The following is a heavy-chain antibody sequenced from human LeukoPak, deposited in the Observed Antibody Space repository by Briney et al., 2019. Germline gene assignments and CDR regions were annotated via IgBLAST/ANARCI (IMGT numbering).Heavy chain of an antibody. V-gene: IGHV1-18*01. J-gene: IGHJ5*02. CDR2: ISAYNGNT. Sequence: ASVKVSCKASGYTFTSYGISWVRQAPGRGLEWMGWISAYNGNTNYAQKLQGRVTMTTDTSTSTAYMELRSLRSDDTAVYYCARVLYDYGGNSPWFDPWGQGTLVTVSS. CDR3: ARVLYDYGGNSPWFDP. D-gene: IGHD4-23*01. CDR1: GYTFTSYG.